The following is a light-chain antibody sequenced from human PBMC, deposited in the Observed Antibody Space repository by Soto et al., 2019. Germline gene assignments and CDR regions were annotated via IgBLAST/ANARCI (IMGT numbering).Light chain of an antibody. J-gene: IGKJ4*01. CDR2: DAS. CDR1: QSVRNNF. Sequence: EIVLTQSPGTLSLSPGERATLSCRASQSVRNNFLAWYQQKPGQAPRVLIYDASSRATGIPDRFSGGGSGTDFTIIVSRLEPEDFAVYYCQQYGRSPDTFGGGTKVEIK. CDR3: QQYGRSPDT. V-gene: IGKV3-20*01.